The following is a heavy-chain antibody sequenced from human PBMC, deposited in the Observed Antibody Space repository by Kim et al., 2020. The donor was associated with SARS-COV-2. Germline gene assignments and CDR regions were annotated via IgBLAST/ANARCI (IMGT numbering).Heavy chain of an antibody. Sequence: GGSLRLSCAASGFTFSIYSIDWVRRAPGKGLEWSIYISSTSRNIYYADSVKGRCTVPRDHAENSVYLQMDSLTDADTAIYDCASVGPSGYTVDYWGQGTPVTVSS. CDR3: ASVGPSGYTVDY. V-gene: IGHV3-48*02. J-gene: IGHJ4*02. CDR1: GFTFSIYS. CDR2: ISSTSRNI. D-gene: IGHD2-2*02.